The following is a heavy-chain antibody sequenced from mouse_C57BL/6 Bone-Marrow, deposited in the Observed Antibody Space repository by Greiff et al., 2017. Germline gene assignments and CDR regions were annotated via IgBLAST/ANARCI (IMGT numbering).Heavy chain of an antibody. J-gene: IGHJ3*01. CDR2: IDPENGDT. Sequence: VQLQQSGAELVRPGASVKLSCTASGFNIKDDYMHWVKQRPEQGLEWIGWIDPENGDTEYASKFQGKATITADTSSNTAYLQLSSLTSEDTAVDCGTFYYGSSRFAYWGQGTLVTVSA. V-gene: IGHV14-4*01. CDR1: GFNIKDDY. D-gene: IGHD1-1*01. CDR3: TFYYGSSRFAY.